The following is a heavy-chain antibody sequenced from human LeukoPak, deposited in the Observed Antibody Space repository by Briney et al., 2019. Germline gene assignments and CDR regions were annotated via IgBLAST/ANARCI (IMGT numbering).Heavy chain of an antibody. J-gene: IGHJ5*02. CDR1: GFTFSSYW. Sequence: GGSLRLSCAASGFTFSSYWMSWVRQAPGKGLEWVANIKQDGSEKYYVDSAKGRFTISRDNSKNTLYLQMNSLRAEDTAVYYCWVMVRGVPNWFDPWGQGTLVTVSS. CDR3: WVMVRGVPNWFDP. D-gene: IGHD3-10*01. V-gene: IGHV3-7*01. CDR2: IKQDGSEK.